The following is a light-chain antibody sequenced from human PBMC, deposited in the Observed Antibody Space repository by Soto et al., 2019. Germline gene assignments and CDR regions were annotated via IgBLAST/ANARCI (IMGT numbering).Light chain of an antibody. CDR2: GAS. CDR1: QSVSNXY. CDR3: LQRSNWPWT. V-gene: IGKV3-11*01. Sequence: EIVLTQSPGTLSLSPGERATLSCRASQSVSNXYLXSYQQTPGQAPRLLLYGASNRATGIPARFSGSGSGTDFTLTISSVEPEDFADYYCLQRSNWPWTFGQETK. J-gene: IGKJ1*01.